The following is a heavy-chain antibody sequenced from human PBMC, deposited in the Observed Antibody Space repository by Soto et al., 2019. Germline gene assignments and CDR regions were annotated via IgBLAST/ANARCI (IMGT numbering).Heavy chain of an antibody. V-gene: IGHV1-18*01. CDR2: ISAYNGNT. Sequence: ASLKVSCKASGYTFTSYGISWVRQAPGQGLEWMGWISAYNGNTNYAQKLQGRVTMTTDTSTSTAYMELRSLRSDDTAVYYCARDRATVTTDDAFDIWGQGTMVTVSS. CDR1: GYTFTSYG. CDR3: ARDRATVTTDDAFDI. D-gene: IGHD4-17*01. J-gene: IGHJ3*02.